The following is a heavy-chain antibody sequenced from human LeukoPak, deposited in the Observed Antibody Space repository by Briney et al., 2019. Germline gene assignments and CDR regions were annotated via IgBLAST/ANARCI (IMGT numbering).Heavy chain of an antibody. D-gene: IGHD6-19*01. Sequence: SETLSLTCTVSGGSISSYYWGWIRQPPGKGLEWIGSIYYSGSTYYNPSLKSRVTISVDTSKNQFSLKLSSVTAADTAVYYCARMAGTYYYYYMDVWGKGTTVTVSS. J-gene: IGHJ6*03. V-gene: IGHV4-39*01. CDR2: IYYSGST. CDR3: ARMAGTYYYYYMDV. CDR1: GGSISSYY.